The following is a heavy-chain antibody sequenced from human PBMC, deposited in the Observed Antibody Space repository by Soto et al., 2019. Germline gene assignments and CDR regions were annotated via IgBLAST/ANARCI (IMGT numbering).Heavy chain of an antibody. V-gene: IGHV1-3*01. CDR2: INAGNGNT. Sequence: GASVKVSCKASGYTFTSYAMHWVRQAPGQRLEWMGWINAGNGNTKYSQKFQGRVTITADESTSTAYMELSSLRSEDTAVYYCARPSSRRGQNYYYYYGMDVWGQGTTVTVSS. CDR1: GYTFTSYA. CDR3: ARPSSRRGQNYYYYYGMDV. J-gene: IGHJ6*02. D-gene: IGHD3-10*01.